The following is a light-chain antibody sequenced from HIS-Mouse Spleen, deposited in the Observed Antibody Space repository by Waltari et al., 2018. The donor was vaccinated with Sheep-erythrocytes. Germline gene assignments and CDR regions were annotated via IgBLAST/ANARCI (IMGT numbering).Light chain of an antibody. J-gene: IGLJ1*01. CDR3: CSYAGSYNHV. Sequence: QSALTQPRSVSGSPGQSVTISCTGTSSDVGGYNYVSWYQPHPGKAPKLMIYDVSKRPAGVPDRFSGSKSSNTASLTISGLQAEDEADYYCCSYAGSYNHVFATGTKVTVL. CDR2: DVS. CDR1: SSDVGGYNY. V-gene: IGLV2-11*01.